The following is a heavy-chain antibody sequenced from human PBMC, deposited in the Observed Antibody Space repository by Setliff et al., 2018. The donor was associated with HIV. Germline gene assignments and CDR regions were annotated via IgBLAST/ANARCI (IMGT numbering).Heavy chain of an antibody. CDR3: ARGRSLRFGELWGAYFDY. CDR1: GESFSDYY. V-gene: IGHV4-34*01. Sequence: SETLSLTCAVYGESFSDYYWTWIRQPPGKGLEWLGEVNHNGSTSYNPSLKSRVTLSADTSTNQFSLKLSSMTAADTAVYYCARGRSLRFGELWGAYFDYWGQGTLVTVSS. CDR2: VNHNGST. D-gene: IGHD3-10*01. J-gene: IGHJ4*02.